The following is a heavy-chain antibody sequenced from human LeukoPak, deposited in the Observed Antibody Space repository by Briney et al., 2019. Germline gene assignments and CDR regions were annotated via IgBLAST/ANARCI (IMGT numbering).Heavy chain of an antibody. V-gene: IGHV3-33*01. J-gene: IGHJ4*02. CDR1: GFTFSSYG. CDR3: ARDPIYYGSGSPFDY. Sequence: PGRSLRLSCAASGFTFSSYGMHWVRQAPGKGLEGVAVIWYDGSNKYYADSVKGRFTISRDNPKNTLYLQMNSLRAEDTAVYYCARDPIYYGSGSPFDYWGQGTLVTVSS. CDR2: IWYDGSNK. D-gene: IGHD3-10*01.